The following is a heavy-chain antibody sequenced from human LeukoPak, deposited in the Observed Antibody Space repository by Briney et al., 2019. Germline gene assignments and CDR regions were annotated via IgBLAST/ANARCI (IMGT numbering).Heavy chain of an antibody. D-gene: IGHD5-12*01. V-gene: IGHV4-59*08. J-gene: IGHJ4*02. Sequence: SETLSLTCTVSGGSISSYYWSWIRQPPGKGLEWIGYIYYSGSTNYNPSLKSRVTISVDTSKNQFSLKLSSVTAADTAVYYCATYSGYGNYFDYWGQGTLVTVSS. CDR1: GGSISSYY. CDR3: ATYSGYGNYFDY. CDR2: IYYSGST.